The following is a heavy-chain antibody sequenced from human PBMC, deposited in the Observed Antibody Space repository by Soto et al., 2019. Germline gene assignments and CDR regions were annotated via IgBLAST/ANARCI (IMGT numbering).Heavy chain of an antibody. V-gene: IGHV3-23*01. CDR1: GFTFSSYA. J-gene: IGHJ4*02. CDR2: ISGSGGST. Sequence: PGGSLRLSCAASGFTFSSYAMSWVRQAPGKGLEWVSAISGSGGSTYYADSVKGRFTISRDNSKNTLYLQMNSLRAEDTAVYYCAKVGTYYDFWSGYRPIYYFDYWGQGTLVT. CDR3: AKVGTYYDFWSGYRPIYYFDY. D-gene: IGHD3-3*01.